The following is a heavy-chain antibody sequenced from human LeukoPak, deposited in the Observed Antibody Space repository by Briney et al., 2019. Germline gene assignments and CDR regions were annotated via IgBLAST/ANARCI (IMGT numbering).Heavy chain of an antibody. Sequence: PGGSLRLSCAASGFIFSNYAMTWVRQAPGKGLEWVSGINWNGGSTGYADSVKGRFTISRDNAKNSLYLQMNSLRAEDTALYHCARERPTQRSRYCSGGSCYGGDYYYGMDVWGQGTTVTVSS. V-gene: IGHV3-20*01. CDR3: ARERPTQRSRYCSGGSCYGGDYYYGMDV. CDR2: INWNGGST. CDR1: GFIFSNYA. J-gene: IGHJ6*02. D-gene: IGHD2-15*01.